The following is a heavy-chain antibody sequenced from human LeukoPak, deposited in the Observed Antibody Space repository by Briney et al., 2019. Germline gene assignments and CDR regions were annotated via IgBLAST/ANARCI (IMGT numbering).Heavy chain of an antibody. CDR3: ARGGAARRFSTFDY. D-gene: IGHD6-6*01. CDR1: GGTFSSYA. Sequence: SVKVSCKASGGTFSSYAISWVRQAPGQGLEWMGGIIPIFGTANYAQKFQGRVTITADESTSTAYMELSSLRSEDTAVYYCARGGAARRFSTFDYWGQGTLVTVSS. CDR2: IIPIFGTA. V-gene: IGHV1-69*13. J-gene: IGHJ4*02.